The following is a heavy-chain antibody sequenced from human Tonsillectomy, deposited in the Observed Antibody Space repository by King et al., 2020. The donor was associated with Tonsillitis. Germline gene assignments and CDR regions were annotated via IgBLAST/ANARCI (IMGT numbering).Heavy chain of an antibody. CDR1: GFTFDDFD. CDR3: AKDLLCTGQSCYSALDS. Sequence: VQLVEYGGGLVQPGRSLRLSCSVSGFTFDDFDWDWVLQAPREGLVWVSWFSCDIWRPGYAGSVGGRFTISRDNAKNSLYLQMNSLRPEDSAFYYCAKDLLCTGQSCYSALDSWGQGTLVSVSS. D-gene: IGHD2-15*01. V-gene: IGHV3-9*01. J-gene: IGHJ4*02. CDR2: FSCDIWRP.